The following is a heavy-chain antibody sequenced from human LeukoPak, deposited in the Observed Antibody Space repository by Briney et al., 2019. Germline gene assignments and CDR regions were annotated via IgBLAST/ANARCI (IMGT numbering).Heavy chain of an antibody. CDR1: GASLSSHY. CDR2: VSYSVGT. V-gene: IGHV4-59*11. D-gene: IGHD3-3*01. Sequence: SQTLSLTCTLSGASLSSHYSSWIRHPPGKGLEWIGYVSYSVGTNYNPSLKSRVTISLDTSQDQFSLRLNSVTAADTAVYYCARLSTYYDFWSPLDYWGQGTLVTVSS. J-gene: IGHJ4*02. CDR3: ARLSTYYDFWSPLDY.